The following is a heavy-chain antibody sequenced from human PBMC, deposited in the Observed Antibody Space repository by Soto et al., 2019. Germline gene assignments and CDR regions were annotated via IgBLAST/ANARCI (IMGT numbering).Heavy chain of an antibody. V-gene: IGHV4-28*01. CDR1: GYSISSINW. Sequence: QVQLQESGPGLVKPSATLSLNCAVSGYSISSINWWGWTRQPPGKGLEWIGYSYYSGTTYYNPSLKSLVTMSVDTSKNQFSLKLTSVTAVDTAVYYCARREIQGPIDYWGQGTLVTVYS. CDR2: SYYSGTT. CDR3: ARREIQGPIDY. D-gene: IGHD1-26*01. J-gene: IGHJ4*02.